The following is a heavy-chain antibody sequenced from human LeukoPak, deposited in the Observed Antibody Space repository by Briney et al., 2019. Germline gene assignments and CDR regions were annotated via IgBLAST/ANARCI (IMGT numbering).Heavy chain of an antibody. CDR1: GASISSDSCY. D-gene: IGHD3-16*01. J-gene: IGHJ5*02. Sequence: PSQTLSLTCTVSGASISSDSCYWTWVRQPAGRALEWIRRIFTSTSTKYNPPLKSPVPKPGDTSKNQFSLELTSVTAADTAVYYCARVTRGADGHDWFDPWGQGILVTVSS. V-gene: IGHV4-61*02. CDR3: ARVTRGADGHDWFDP. CDR2: IFTSTST.